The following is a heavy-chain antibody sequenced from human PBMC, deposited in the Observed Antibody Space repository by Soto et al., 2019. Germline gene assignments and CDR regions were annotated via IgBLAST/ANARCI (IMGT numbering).Heavy chain of an antibody. CDR1: GYTFTSYY. CDR3: AIPPRGYSYGYDAFDI. V-gene: IGHV1-46*01. J-gene: IGHJ3*02. Sequence: GASVKVSCKASGYTFTSYYMHWVRQAPGQGLEWMGIINPSGGSTSYAQKFQGRVTMTRDTSTSTVYMELSSLRSEDTAVYYCAIPPRGYSYGYDAFDIWGQGTMVTVSS. CDR2: INPSGGST. D-gene: IGHD5-18*01.